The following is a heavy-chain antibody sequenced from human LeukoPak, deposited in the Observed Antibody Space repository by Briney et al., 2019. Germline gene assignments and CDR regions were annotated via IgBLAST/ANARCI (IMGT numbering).Heavy chain of an antibody. CDR2: INTDGTST. V-gene: IGHV3-74*01. J-gene: IGHJ4*02. Sequence: GGSLRLSCAASGVSFSNYWRHWVRQTPGKGLVWVSRINTDGTSTSYADSVKGRFTISRDNAKNTLYLQVNSLIAEDTALYFCARSDSGDVDYWGQGTLVTVSS. CDR3: ARSDSGDVDY. CDR1: GVSFSNYW. D-gene: IGHD3-10*01.